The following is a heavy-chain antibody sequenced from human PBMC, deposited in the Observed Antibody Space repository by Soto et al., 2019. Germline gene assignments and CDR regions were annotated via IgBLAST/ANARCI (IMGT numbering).Heavy chain of an antibody. Sequence: QVQLVQSGAEVKKPGASVKVSCKASGYTFTSYGISWVRQAPGQGLEWMGWISTYNGNTNYAQKLQGRVTMTTDTSTSTAYMELRSLRSDDTAVYYCARTVTAMDRRYYFDYWGQGTLVTVSS. CDR1: GYTFTSYG. CDR3: ARTVTAMDRRYYFDY. J-gene: IGHJ4*02. CDR2: ISTYNGNT. V-gene: IGHV1-18*04. D-gene: IGHD5-18*01.